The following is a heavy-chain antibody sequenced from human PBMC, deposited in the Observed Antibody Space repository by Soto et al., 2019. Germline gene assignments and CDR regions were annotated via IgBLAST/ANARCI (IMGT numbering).Heavy chain of an antibody. V-gene: IGHV1-18*04. D-gene: IGHD6-19*01. Sequence: ASVKVSCKASGYTFTSYGISWVRQAPGQGLEWMGWISAYNGNTNYAQKLQGRVTMTTDTSTSTAYMELRSLGADDTGIYFCARAAVVAVAGTSHNWFDPWGQGTLVTVSS. J-gene: IGHJ5*02. CDR3: ARAAVVAVAGTSHNWFDP. CDR1: GYTFTSYG. CDR2: ISAYNGNT.